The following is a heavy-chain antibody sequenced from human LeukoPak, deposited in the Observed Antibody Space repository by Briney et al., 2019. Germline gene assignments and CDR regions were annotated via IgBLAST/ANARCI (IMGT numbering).Heavy chain of an antibody. V-gene: IGHV3-23*01. Sequence: PGGSLRLSCAASGFTFSSYAMSWVRQAPGKGLEWVSAISGSGGSTYCADSVKGRFTISRDNSKNTLYLQMNSLRAEDTAVYYCAKDMRVVVAATDYWGQGTLVTVSS. D-gene: IGHD2-15*01. CDR2: ISGSGGST. J-gene: IGHJ4*02. CDR1: GFTFSSYA. CDR3: AKDMRVVVAATDY.